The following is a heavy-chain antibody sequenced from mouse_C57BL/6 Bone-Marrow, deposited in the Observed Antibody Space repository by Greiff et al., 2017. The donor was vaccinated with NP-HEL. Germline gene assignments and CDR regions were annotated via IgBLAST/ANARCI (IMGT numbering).Heavy chain of an antibody. D-gene: IGHD3-2*02. Sequence: QVQLKQSGPELVKPGASVKISCKASGYAFSSSWMNWVKQRPGKGLEWIGRIYPGDGDTNYNGKFKGKATLTADKSSSTAYMQLSSLTSEDSAVYFCSRGRLRLRYFDYWGQGTTLTVSS. CDR3: SRGRLRLRYFDY. J-gene: IGHJ2*01. V-gene: IGHV1-82*01. CDR2: IYPGDGDT. CDR1: GYAFSSSW.